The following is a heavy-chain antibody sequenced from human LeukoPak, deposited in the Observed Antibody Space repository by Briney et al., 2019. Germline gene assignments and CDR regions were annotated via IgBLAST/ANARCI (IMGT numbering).Heavy chain of an antibody. D-gene: IGHD6-13*01. CDR1: GGTFSSYA. CDR3: ASQLLAAHWFDP. V-gene: IGHV1-69*05. CDR2: IIPIFGTA. Sequence: SVKVSCKASGGTFSSYAISWVRQAPGQGLEWMGRIIPIFGTANYVEKFQGRVTITTDESTSTPYMELSSLRAEDTAVYYCASQLLAAHWFDPWGQGTLVTVSS. J-gene: IGHJ5*02.